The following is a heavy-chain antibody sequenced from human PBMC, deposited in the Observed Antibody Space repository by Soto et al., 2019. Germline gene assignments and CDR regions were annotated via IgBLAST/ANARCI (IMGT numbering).Heavy chain of an antibody. CDR2: IYYSGST. V-gene: IGHV4-59*01. D-gene: IGHD4-17*01. CDR3: ARVTVTTFHYYYYMDV. Sequence: SDTLSVTWTVSGGSISSYYWSWIRQPPGKGLEWIGYIYYSGSTNYNPSLKSRVTISVDTSKNQFSLKLSSVTAADTAVYYCARVTVTTFHYYYYMDVWGKGTTVTV. CDR1: GGSISSYY. J-gene: IGHJ6*03.